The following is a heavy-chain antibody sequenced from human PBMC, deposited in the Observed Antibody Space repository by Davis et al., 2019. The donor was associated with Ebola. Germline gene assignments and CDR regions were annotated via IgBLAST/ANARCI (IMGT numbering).Heavy chain of an antibody. CDR1: GGSISSSSYY. Sequence: SETLSLTCTVSGGSISSSSYYWGWIRQPPGKGLEWIGEINHSGSTNYNPSLKSRVTISVDTSKNQFSLKLSSVTAADTAVYYCARVQYYYDSSGYYSDYFDYWGQGTLVTVSS. CDR2: INHSGST. J-gene: IGHJ4*02. CDR3: ARVQYYYDSSGYYSDYFDY. D-gene: IGHD3-22*01. V-gene: IGHV4-39*07.